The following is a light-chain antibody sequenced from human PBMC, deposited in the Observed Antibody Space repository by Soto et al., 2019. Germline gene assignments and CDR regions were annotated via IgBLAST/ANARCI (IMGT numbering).Light chain of an antibody. CDR1: QNIRNW. CDR3: QQYNTYST. Sequence: DIQMTQAPSTLSASLCDSVSITCRASQNIRNWLAWYQQKPGKAPNPLIYDASSLKSGVPARFSGSGSGTEFTLTISSLQPDDFATYCCQQYNTYSTFGQGTRLEIK. J-gene: IGKJ5*01. CDR2: DAS. V-gene: IGKV1-5*01.